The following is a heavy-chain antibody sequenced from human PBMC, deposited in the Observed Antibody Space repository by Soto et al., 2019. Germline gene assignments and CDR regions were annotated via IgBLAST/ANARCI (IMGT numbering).Heavy chain of an antibody. CDR1: GYTFTSCG. D-gene: IGHD3-3*01. V-gene: IGHV1-18*04. CDR2: ISAYNGNT. J-gene: IGHJ6*02. CDR3: AREPYYDFWSGYHYVADHYGMDV. Sequence: GASVKVSCKASGYTFTSCGISWVRQAPGQGLEWMGWISAYNGNTNYAQKLQGRVTMTTDTSTSTAYMELRSLRSDDTAVYYCAREPYYDFWSGYHYVADHYGMDVWGQGTTVTVSS.